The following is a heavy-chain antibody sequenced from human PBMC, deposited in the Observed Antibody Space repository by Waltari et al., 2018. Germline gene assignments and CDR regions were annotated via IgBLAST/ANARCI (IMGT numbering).Heavy chain of an antibody. J-gene: IGHJ4*02. V-gene: IGHV4-30-2*01. CDR3: ARGSAYVDSMDY. D-gene: IGHD4-17*01. CDR2: IYYRGST. Sequence: QLRESGSSLVRPSETLSLTCEVSGDTISTGGYSWNWIRQTPGEGLEWLGYIYYRGSTHYPRSLESRVSMSVDWSKNQFSLSLTSVTAADTAVYFCARGSAYVDSMDYWGPGSLVTVSS. CDR1: GDTISTGGYS.